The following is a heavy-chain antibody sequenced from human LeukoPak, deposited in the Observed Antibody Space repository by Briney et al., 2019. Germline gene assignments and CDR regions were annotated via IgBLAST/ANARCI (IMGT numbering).Heavy chain of an antibody. CDR1: GFTFSSYA. D-gene: IGHD6-13*01. Sequence: GGSLRLSCAASGFTFSSYAMHWVRQAPGKGLEYVSAISSNGGSTYHANSVKGRFTISRDNSKNTLYLQMNSLRAEDTAVYYCAKEGNYRRSWYSDYWGQGTLVTVSS. J-gene: IGHJ4*02. CDR2: ISSNGGST. V-gene: IGHV3-64*01. CDR3: AKEGNYRRSWYSDY.